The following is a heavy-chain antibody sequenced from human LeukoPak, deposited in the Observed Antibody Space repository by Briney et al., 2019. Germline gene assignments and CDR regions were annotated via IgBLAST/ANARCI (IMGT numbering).Heavy chain of an antibody. CDR2: IIPILGIT. D-gene: IGHD5-24*01. Sequence: GASVKVSCKASGGTFSSSAISWVRQAPGQGLEWMGRIIPILGITNYAQKFQGRVTITADKSTSTAYMELSSLRSEDTAVYYCARGGDGYNSYNWFDPWGQGTLVTVSS. V-gene: IGHV1-69*04. CDR1: GGTFSSSA. CDR3: ARGGDGYNSYNWFDP. J-gene: IGHJ5*02.